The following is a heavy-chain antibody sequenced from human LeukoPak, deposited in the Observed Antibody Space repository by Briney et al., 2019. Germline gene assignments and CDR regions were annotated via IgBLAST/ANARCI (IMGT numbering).Heavy chain of an antibody. J-gene: IGHJ4*02. Sequence: GGSLRLSCAASGFTVSSNYLSWVRQAPGRGLEWFSVVYSDGSTYYADSVKGRFTISRDKSKNTLYLQMNSLRDEDTAVYFCARSAGYPRSVNGYFDYWGQGTLVTVSS. CDR1: GFTVSSNY. V-gene: IGHV3-66*01. CDR2: VYSDGST. D-gene: IGHD2-15*01. CDR3: ARSAGYPRSVNGYFDY.